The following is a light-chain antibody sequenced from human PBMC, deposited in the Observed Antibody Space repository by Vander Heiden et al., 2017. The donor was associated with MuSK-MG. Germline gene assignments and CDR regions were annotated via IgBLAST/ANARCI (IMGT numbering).Light chain of an antibody. J-gene: IGKJ5*01. CDR3: QQRYSTPPVT. CDR1: QSISSY. CDR2: SAS. Sequence: IQMTQSPYSLSASVGDRVTITCRASQSISSYLNSYQQKTGKAAKHLIYSASSMQSGVPSRCSGSRAGTNVTITISSRLPEDFATYYCQQRYSTPPVTFGQGTRLEIK. V-gene: IGKV1-39*01.